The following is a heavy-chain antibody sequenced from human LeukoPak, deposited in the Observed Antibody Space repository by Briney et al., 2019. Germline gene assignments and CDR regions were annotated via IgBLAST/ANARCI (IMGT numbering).Heavy chain of an antibody. Sequence: SQTLSLTCTVSGGSISSGSYYWSWIRQPAGKGLEWIGHIYTSGSTNYNPSLKSRVTISVDTSKNQFSLKLSSVTAADTAVYYCAREPSNHVYYFDYWGQGMLVSYYFDYWGQGTLVTVSS. V-gene: IGHV4-61*09. CDR3: AREPSNHVYYFDYWGQGMLVSYYFDY. D-gene: IGHD2/OR15-2a*01. J-gene: IGHJ4*02. CDR2: IYTSGST. CDR1: GGSISSGSYY.